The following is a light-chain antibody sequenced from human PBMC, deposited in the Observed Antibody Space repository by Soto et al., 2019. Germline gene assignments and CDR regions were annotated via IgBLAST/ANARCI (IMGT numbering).Light chain of an antibody. CDR2: AAS. Sequence: DIQMPQSPSSLSASVGARVIITCRSSQSIRSYLNWYQHKPGKAPKLQISAASSLQGGVASRFSGSGSVTDFTLIIKSLHPEAVATYFCHQTSSPPYHLGQGTKLYIK. J-gene: IGKJ2*01. CDR1: QSIRSY. V-gene: IGKV1-39*01. CDR3: HQTSSPPYH.